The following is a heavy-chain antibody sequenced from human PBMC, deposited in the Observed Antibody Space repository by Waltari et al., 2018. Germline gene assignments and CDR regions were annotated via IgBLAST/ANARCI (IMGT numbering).Heavy chain of an antibody. V-gene: IGHV4-4*02. J-gene: IGHJ4*02. CDR3: ARDRGTGLYLDS. D-gene: IGHD1-1*01. CDR1: GDSMHSNSW. CDR2: VLRNGRS. Sequence: QLQLQESGPGLVKPSETLSLTCTVSGDSMHSNSWWSWVRQSPDKGLEWIGQVLRNGRSNYNPSLEGRVIISLDTSNNRFSLELTSATAVDTAVYYCARDRGTGLYLDSWGPGTLVTVS.